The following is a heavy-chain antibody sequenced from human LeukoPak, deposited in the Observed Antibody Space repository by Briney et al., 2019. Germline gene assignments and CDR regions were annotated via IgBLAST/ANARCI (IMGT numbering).Heavy chain of an antibody. D-gene: IGHD5-24*01. Sequence: EASVKVSCKASGGTFSSYAISWVRQAPGHGLEWMGRIIPILGIANYAQKFQGRVTITADKSTSTAYMELSSLRSEDTAVYYCAAVVEMATIWGFDYWGQGTLVTVSS. CDR3: AAVVEMATIWGFDY. V-gene: IGHV1-69*04. CDR1: GGTFSSYA. J-gene: IGHJ4*02. CDR2: IIPILGIA.